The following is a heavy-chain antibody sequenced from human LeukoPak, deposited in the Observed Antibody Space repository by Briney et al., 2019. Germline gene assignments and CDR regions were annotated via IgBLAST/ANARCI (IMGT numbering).Heavy chain of an antibody. Sequence: SETLSLTCSVSGYSISSGYYWGWIRQPPGKGLECIGSIYFSGSTYYDPSLRSRVTISVDTSKNQFSLKVSSVTAADTAVYYCARDLTTSWYFDFWGRGTLVTVSS. V-gene: IGHV4-38-2*02. D-gene: IGHD4-11*01. J-gene: IGHJ2*01. CDR3: ARDLTTSWYFDF. CDR1: GYSISSGYY. CDR2: IYFSGST.